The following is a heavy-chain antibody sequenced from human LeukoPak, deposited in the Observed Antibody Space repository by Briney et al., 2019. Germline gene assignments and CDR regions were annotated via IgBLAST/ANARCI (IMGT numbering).Heavy chain of an antibody. CDR1: EFTLGNYW. D-gene: IGHD2-15*01. CDR2: INQDGSQT. Sequence: GGSLSLSCAASEFTLGNYWLSWVRQAPGKGLDWVATINQDGSQTYYVDSIKGRFTISRDNAKNSLYLQMNGMRAEDTAVYYCARDVGYGDYWGQGTLVTVSS. CDR3: ARDVGYGDY. V-gene: IGHV3-7*05. J-gene: IGHJ4*02.